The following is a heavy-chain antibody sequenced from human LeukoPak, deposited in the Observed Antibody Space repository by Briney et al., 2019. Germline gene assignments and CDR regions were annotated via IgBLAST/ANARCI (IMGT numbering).Heavy chain of an antibody. Sequence: ASVKVSCKASGYSFTNNYIHWVRQAPGQGLEWMGMIYPRDGSTSYAQKFQGGVTVTSDTSTSTVHMELSGLRSEDTAVYYCAGDQEGFDYWGQGTLVTVSS. V-gene: IGHV1-46*01. CDR2: IYPRDGST. CDR1: GYSFTNNY. CDR3: AGDQEGFDY. J-gene: IGHJ4*02.